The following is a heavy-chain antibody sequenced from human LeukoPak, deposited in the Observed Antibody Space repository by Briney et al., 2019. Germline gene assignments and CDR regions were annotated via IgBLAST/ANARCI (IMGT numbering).Heavy chain of an antibody. V-gene: IGHV1-2*06. J-gene: IGHJ5*02. CDR3: ARGRRYYDILTGYYRRYNWFDP. Sequence: GASVKVSCKASGYTFTGYYMHWVRQAPGQGLEWMGRINPNSGGTNYAQKFQGRVTMTRDTSISTAYMELSRLRSDDTAVYYCARGRRYYDILTGYYRRYNWFDPWGQGILVTVSS. CDR2: INPNSGGT. CDR1: GYTFTGYY. D-gene: IGHD3-9*01.